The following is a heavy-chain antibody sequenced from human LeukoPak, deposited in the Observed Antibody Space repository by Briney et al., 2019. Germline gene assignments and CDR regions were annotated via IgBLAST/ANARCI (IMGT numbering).Heavy chain of an antibody. D-gene: IGHD5-12*01. CDR2: IYYTGST. V-gene: IGHV4-59*01. CDR3: ARVSGYDWESFYDY. J-gene: IGHJ4*02. Sequence: SETLSLTCTVSGDSINYYYWSWIRQPPGKGLEWIGYIYYTGSTQYNPSLKSRVAISVDTSKNQFSLKLSSVTAADTAVYYCARVSGYDWESFYDYWGQGTLVTVSS. CDR1: GDSINYYY.